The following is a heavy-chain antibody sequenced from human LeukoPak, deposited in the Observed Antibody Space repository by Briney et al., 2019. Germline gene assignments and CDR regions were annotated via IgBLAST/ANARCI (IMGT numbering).Heavy chain of an antibody. V-gene: IGHV4-59*01. D-gene: IGHD1-1*01. CDR1: GGSISSYY. J-gene: IGHJ3*02. Sequence: PSETQSLTCTVSGGSISSYYWSWIRQPPGKGLEWIGYIYYSGSTNYNPSLKSRVTISVDTSKNQFSLKLSSVTAADTAVYYCARVGWNDAFDIWGQGTMVTVSS. CDR2: IYYSGST. CDR3: ARVGWNDAFDI.